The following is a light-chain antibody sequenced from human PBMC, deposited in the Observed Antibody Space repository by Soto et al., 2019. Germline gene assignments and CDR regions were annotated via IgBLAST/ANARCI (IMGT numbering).Light chain of an antibody. V-gene: IGLV6-57*04. CDR3: QSHDSNAWV. CDR2: EDS. CDR1: SGSLASNY. J-gene: IGLJ3*02. Sequence: NFMLTQPHSVSESPGKTVTICCTRSSGSLASNYVQWYQQRPGSAPTTVIYEDSQRPSGVPDRFSGSIDSSSNSASLTISGLKTEDEADYYCQSHDSNAWVFGGGTKLTVL.